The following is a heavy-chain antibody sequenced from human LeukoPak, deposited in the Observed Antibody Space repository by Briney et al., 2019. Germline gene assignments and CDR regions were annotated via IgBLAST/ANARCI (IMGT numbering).Heavy chain of an antibody. J-gene: IGHJ4*02. Sequence: GMSLRLSCAASGFTFSNVWMAGVRQAPGKGLEWVGRIKSKTDGGTTDYAAPVKGRFTISKDDSKNTLYLQMNSLKTEDTAVYYCTTVPYYYDNSGYYHGVFDYWGQGTLVTVSS. CDR1: GFTFSNVW. V-gene: IGHV3-15*01. D-gene: IGHD3-22*01. CDR3: TTVPYYYDNSGYYHGVFDY. CDR2: IKSKTDGGTT.